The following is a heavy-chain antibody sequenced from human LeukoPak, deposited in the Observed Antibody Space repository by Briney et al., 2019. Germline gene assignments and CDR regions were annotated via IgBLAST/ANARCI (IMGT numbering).Heavy chain of an antibody. CDR2: ISAYNGNT. CDR3: ARGSSYYSYYYYYYMDV. V-gene: IGHV1-18*01. CDR1: GYTFTSYG. J-gene: IGHJ6*03. D-gene: IGHD3-10*01. Sequence: GASVKVSCKASGYTFTSYGISWVRQAPGQGLEWMRWISAYNGNTNYAQKLQGRVTMTTDTSTSTAYMELRSLRSDDTAVYYCARGSSYYSYYYYYYMDVWGKGTTVTVSS.